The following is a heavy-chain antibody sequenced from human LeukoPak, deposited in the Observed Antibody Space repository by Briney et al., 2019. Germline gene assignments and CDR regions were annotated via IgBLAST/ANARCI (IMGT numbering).Heavy chain of an antibody. Sequence: NPSETLSVNCGVSGGAITNYYWNWIRQAPGKGLEWLGYIYYTGSTTYNPSVKSRITISLDTSKKQISLKLRSVTAADTAVYYCARRGSLGEPRPFDYWGQGSLVTVSS. D-gene: IGHD3-16*01. CDR3: ARRGSLGEPRPFDY. V-gene: IGHV4-59*01. CDR1: GGAITNYY. J-gene: IGHJ4*02. CDR2: IYYTGST.